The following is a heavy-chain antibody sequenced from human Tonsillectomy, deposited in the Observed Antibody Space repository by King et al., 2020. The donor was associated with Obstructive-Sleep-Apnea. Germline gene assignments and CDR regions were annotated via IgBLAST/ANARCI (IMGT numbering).Heavy chain of an antibody. Sequence: VQLVESGGGLVQPGRSLRLSCAASGFPFDDFAMHWVRQPPGKGLEWVSGISWNSGSIGYADSVKGRFTISRDNAKTSLYLQMNSLRAEDTALYYCAKDIGYYGSGTYYDYWGQGTLVAVSS. CDR2: ISWNSGSI. J-gene: IGHJ4*02. D-gene: IGHD3-10*01. CDR1: GFPFDDFA. V-gene: IGHV3-9*01. CDR3: AKDIGYYGSGTYYDY.